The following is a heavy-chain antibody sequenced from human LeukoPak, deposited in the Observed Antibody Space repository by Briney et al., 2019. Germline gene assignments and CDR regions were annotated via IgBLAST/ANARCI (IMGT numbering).Heavy chain of an antibody. D-gene: IGHD1-1*01. V-gene: IGHV4-39*07. CDR3: ARDSMRIQTGTTP. J-gene: IGHJ5*02. CDR1: GGSISISGYY. Sequence: SETLSLTCTVSGGSISISGYYWAWIRQPPGKGPECYNPSPKSRVTISVDTSKNQFSLKLTSLTAADTALYFCARDSMRIQTGTTPWGQGTLVTVSS.